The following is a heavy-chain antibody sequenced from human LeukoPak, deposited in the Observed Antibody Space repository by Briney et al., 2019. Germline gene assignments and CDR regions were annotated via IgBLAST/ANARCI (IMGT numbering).Heavy chain of an antibody. D-gene: IGHD2-15*01. J-gene: IGHJ4*02. V-gene: IGHV3-21*01. CDR2: ITSSSTYI. CDR1: GFTFSNYW. Sequence: PGGSLRLSCAASGFTFSNYWMHWVRQAPGKGLEWVSSITSSSTYIYYADSVKGRFTISRDNAENSLYLQMNSLRDEDTAVYYCARDREGYCSGGSCTNFDYWGQGTLVTVSS. CDR3: ARDREGYCSGGSCTNFDY.